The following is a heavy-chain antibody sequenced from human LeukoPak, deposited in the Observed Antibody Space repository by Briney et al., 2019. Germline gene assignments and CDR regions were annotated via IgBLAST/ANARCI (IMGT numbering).Heavy chain of an antibody. CDR2: FGNSA. CDR3: ANHGVYSGSYSMDV. J-gene: IGHJ6*02. Sequence: GGSLRLSCAASGFTVSSNYMSWVRQAPGKGLEWVSTFGNSAHYADSVKGRFTISRDNSKNTLYLQMNSLRADDTAVYYCANHGVYSGSYSMDVWGQGTTVIVSS. V-gene: IGHV3-53*01. D-gene: IGHD1-26*01. CDR1: GFTVSSNY.